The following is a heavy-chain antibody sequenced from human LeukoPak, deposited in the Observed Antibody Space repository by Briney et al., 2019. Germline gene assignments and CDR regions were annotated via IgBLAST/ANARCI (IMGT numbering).Heavy chain of an antibody. CDR1: GVSVTSSNYY. V-gene: IGHV4-39*01. CDR2: IHYSGNT. CDR3: ARHSAAVGSGSPNRPFDY. Sequence: SETLSLTCTVSGVSVTSSNYYWGWIRQPPGKGLEWIGSIHYSGNTYYNPSLKSRVTISVDTSKNQSSLKLNSVTAADTAVYYCARHSAAVGSGSPNRPFDYWGQGTLVPVSS. D-gene: IGHD3-10*01. J-gene: IGHJ4*02.